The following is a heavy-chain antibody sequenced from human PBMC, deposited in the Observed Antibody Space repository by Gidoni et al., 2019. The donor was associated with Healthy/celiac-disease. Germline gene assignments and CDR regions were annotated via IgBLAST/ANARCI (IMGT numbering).Heavy chain of an antibody. V-gene: IGHV3-66*01. J-gene: IGHJ2*01. D-gene: IGHD4-17*01. CDR2: IDSGGST. CDR3: ARERGPLFYGDYVWYFDL. CDR1: GFTVSSNY. Sequence: EVQLVESGGGLVQPGGSLRLYCAASGFTVSSNYMRWVRQAPGKGLGLVSVIDSGGSTYYADSVKGRFTISRDNSKNTLYLQMNSLRAEDTAVYYCARERGPLFYGDYVWYFDLWGRGTLVTVSS.